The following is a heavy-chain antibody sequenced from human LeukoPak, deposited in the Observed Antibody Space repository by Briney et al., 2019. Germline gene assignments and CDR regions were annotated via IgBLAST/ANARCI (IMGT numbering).Heavy chain of an antibody. J-gene: IGHJ6*02. Sequence: GASVKVSCKASGYTFTSYGISWVRQAPGQGVEWMGWISAYNGNTNYAQKLQGRVTMTTDTSTSTAYMELRSLRSDDTAVYYCARDPIAAAGNYYYYGMDVWGQGTTVTVSS. V-gene: IGHV1-18*01. D-gene: IGHD6-13*01. CDR1: GYTFTSYG. CDR3: ARDPIAAAGNYYYYGMDV. CDR2: ISAYNGNT.